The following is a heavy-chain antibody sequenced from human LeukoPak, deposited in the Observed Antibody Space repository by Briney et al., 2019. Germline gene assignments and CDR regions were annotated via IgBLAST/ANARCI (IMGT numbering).Heavy chain of an antibody. V-gene: IGHV3-74*01. J-gene: IGHJ4*02. Sequence: GGSLRLSCAASGFTFSNAWMSWVRQAPGKGLVWVSGINSDGGTTTYADSVKVRFTISRDNAKNTLYLQMNNLRAEDTAIYYCATDYYVSGSYYRLFYWGQGTLVTVSS. CDR2: INSDGGTT. D-gene: IGHD3-10*01. CDR3: ATDYYVSGSYYRLFY. CDR1: GFTFSNAW.